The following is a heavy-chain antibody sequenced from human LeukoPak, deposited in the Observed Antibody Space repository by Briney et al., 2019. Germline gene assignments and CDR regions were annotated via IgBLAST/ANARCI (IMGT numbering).Heavy chain of an antibody. CDR2: INPNSAVT. Sequence: ASEKVSCKASGYTFTGYYMHWVRQTPGQGLEWMGWINPNSAVTNYAQKFHGRVTMTRDTSISTAYMELSRLRSDDTAVYYCARDGARDAFDVWGQGTMVTVSS. CDR1: GYTFTGYY. D-gene: IGHD4-17*01. CDR3: ARDGARDAFDV. V-gene: IGHV1-2*02. J-gene: IGHJ3*01.